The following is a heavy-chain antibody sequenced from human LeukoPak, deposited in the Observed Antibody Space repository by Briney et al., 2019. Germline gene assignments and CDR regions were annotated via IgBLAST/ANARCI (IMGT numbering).Heavy chain of an antibody. Sequence: SETLSLTCTVSGYSISSGYYWGWIRQPPGKGLEWIGSSYHSGSTYYNPSLKSRVTISVDTSKNQFSLKLSSVTAADTAVYYCARWYGSGSYYYYYYYYMYVWGKGTTVTVSS. V-gene: IGHV4-38-2*02. J-gene: IGHJ6*03. D-gene: IGHD3-10*01. CDR1: GYSISSGYY. CDR2: SYHSGST. CDR3: ARWYGSGSYYYYYYYYMYV.